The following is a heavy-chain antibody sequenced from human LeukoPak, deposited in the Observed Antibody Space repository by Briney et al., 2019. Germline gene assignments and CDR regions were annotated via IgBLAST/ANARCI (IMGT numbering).Heavy chain of an antibody. Sequence: SEALSLTCTVSGGSISSYYWSWIRQPPGRGLEWIGYIYYSGSTNYNPSLKSRVTISVDTSKNQFSLKLSSVTAADTAVYYCARRRTDSSSWYDYWGQGTLVTVSS. V-gene: IGHV4-59*08. CDR1: GGSISSYY. J-gene: IGHJ4*02. CDR2: IYYSGST. D-gene: IGHD6-13*01. CDR3: ARRRTDSSSWYDY.